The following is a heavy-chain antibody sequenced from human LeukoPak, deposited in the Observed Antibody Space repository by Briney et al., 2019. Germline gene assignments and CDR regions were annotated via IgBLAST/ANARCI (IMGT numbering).Heavy chain of an antibody. CDR1: GGTFSSYA. CDR3: ARDGMDHDSRDGTFDI. Sequence: SVKVSCKASGGTFSSYAISWVRQAPGQGLEWMGRIIPIFGTANYAQKLQGRVTITTDESTSTAYMELSSLRSEDTAVYYCARDGMDHDSRDGTFDIGAKGQWSPSLQ. D-gene: IGHD3-22*01. J-gene: IGHJ3*02. CDR2: IIPIFGTA. V-gene: IGHV1-69*05.